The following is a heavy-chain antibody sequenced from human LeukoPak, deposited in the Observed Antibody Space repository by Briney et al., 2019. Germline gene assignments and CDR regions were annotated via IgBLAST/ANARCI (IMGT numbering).Heavy chain of an antibody. CDR2: IIGSGGGT. Sequence: GGSLRLSWAASGFTLRSNARSGGGQAPGKGGGGVSAIIGSGGGTYYADSGKGGFTISRDNSKNTLYLQMNSLRAEDTAVYYYAKEGVVPAAASPYFDYWGQGTLVTVSS. CDR3: AKEGVVPAAASPYFDY. V-gene: IGHV3-23*01. CDR1: GFTLRSNA. J-gene: IGHJ4*02. D-gene: IGHD2-2*01.